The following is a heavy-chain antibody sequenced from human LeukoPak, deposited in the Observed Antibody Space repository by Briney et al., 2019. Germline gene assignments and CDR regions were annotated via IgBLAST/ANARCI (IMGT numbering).Heavy chain of an antibody. V-gene: IGHV3-48*01. D-gene: IGHD3-3*02. J-gene: IGHJ4*02. Sequence: GGSLRLSCTASGFSFSDYSMNWVRQAPGKGLEWVSYIRSSTSNIFYAESVKGRFTVSRDNAKNSLYLHMNSLRAEDTAVYYCARDRWHYGSGSGFFDYWGQGTLVTVSS. CDR3: ARDRWHYGSGSGFFDY. CDR2: IRSSTSNI. CDR1: GFSFSDYS.